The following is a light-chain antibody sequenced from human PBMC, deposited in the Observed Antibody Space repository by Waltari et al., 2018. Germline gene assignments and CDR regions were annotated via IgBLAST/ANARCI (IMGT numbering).Light chain of an antibody. CDR2: DDN. V-gene: IGLV3-21*02. CDR1: NIGTYS. J-gene: IGLJ2*01. Sequence: SIILTQPPSLSVAPGQTARIACGGNNIGTYSVHWYQQKPAPAPILVIYDDNDRPSGIPERFSGSTSGNTATLTIRRVDPGDEAAYYCQVWDSFIDHPVFGGGTKLTVL. CDR3: QVWDSFIDHPV.